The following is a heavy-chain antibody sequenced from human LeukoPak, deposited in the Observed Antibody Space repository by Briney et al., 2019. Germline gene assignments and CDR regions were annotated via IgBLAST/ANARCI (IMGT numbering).Heavy chain of an antibody. CDR3: ARAFPRYCSGGSCYFPLDY. J-gene: IGHJ4*02. V-gene: IGHV3-21*01. CDR1: GFTFSSYS. CDR2: ISSSSNHI. D-gene: IGHD2-15*01. Sequence: GGSLRLSCAASGFTFSSYSMNWVRQAPGKGLEWVSSISSSSNHIYYADSVKGRFTISRDNAKNSLYLQMNSLRAEDTAVYYCARAFPRYCSGGSCYFPLDYWGQGTLVTVSS.